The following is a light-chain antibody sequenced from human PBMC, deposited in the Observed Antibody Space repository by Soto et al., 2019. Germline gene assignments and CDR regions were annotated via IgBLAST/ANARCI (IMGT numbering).Light chain of an antibody. Sequence: QSALTQPASVSGSPGQSITISCTGTSSDIGAYNYVSWYKQHTGKAPKLMIYDVNIRPSGVSNRFSGSKSGNTASLTISGLQAADEADYYCTSWTTSTTMIFGGGTKVTVL. CDR3: TSWTTSTTMI. CDR1: SSDIGAYNY. CDR2: DVN. V-gene: IGLV2-14*03. J-gene: IGLJ2*01.